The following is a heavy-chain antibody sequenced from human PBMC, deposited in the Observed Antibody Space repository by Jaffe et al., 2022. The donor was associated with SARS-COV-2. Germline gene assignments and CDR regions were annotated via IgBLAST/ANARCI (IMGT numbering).Heavy chain of an antibody. CDR2: IYSGGST. Sequence: EVQLVESGGGLIQPGGSLRLSCAASGFTVSSNYMSWVRQAPGKGLEWVSVIYSGGSTYYADSVKGRFTISRDNSKNTLYLQMNSLRAEDTAVYYCARVESGLYDILTGSKTWFDPWGQGTLVTVSS. D-gene: IGHD3-9*01. CDR3: ARVESGLYDILTGSKTWFDP. V-gene: IGHV3-53*01. J-gene: IGHJ5*02. CDR1: GFTVSSNY.